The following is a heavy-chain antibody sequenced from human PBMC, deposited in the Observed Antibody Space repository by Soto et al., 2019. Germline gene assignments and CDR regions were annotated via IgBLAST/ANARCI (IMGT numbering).Heavy chain of an antibody. V-gene: IGHV3-30-3*01. CDR1: GFTFSSYA. D-gene: IGHD3-3*01. CDR2: ISYDGSNK. Sequence: QVQLVESGGGVVQPGRSLRLSCAASGFTFSSYAMHWVRQAPGKGLEWVAVISYDGSNKYYADSVKGRFTISRDNSKNPLYLQMNSLRAEDTAVYYCARAYYDFWSGYSDDYYYYGMDVWGQGTTVTVSS. J-gene: IGHJ6*02. CDR3: ARAYYDFWSGYSDDYYYYGMDV.